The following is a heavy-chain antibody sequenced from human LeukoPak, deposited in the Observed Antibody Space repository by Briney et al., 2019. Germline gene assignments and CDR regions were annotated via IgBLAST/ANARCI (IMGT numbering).Heavy chain of an antibody. CDR2: IYTSGST. D-gene: IGHD1-26*01. J-gene: IGHJ4*02. CDR1: GGSISSYY. Sequence: KTSETLSLTCTVSGGSISSYYWSWIRQPTGKGLEWIGRIYTSGSTNYNPSLKSRVTMSVDTSKNQFSLKLSSVTAADTAVYYCARESQSGSYGAYYFDYWGQGTLVTVSS. V-gene: IGHV4-4*07. CDR3: ARESQSGSYGAYYFDY.